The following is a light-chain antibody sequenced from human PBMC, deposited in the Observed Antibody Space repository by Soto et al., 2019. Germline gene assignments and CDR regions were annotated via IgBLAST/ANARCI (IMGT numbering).Light chain of an antibody. Sequence: QSVLTQPASVSGSPGQSITISCTGTSSDVGGYKYVSWYQQHPGKSPKLMIYEVSNRPSGVSNRFSGSKSGNTASLTISGLQADDEADYYCCSYTRSRTMVFGGGTKVTV. V-gene: IGLV2-14*01. J-gene: IGLJ2*01. CDR3: CSYTRSRTMV. CDR2: EVS. CDR1: SSDVGGYKY.